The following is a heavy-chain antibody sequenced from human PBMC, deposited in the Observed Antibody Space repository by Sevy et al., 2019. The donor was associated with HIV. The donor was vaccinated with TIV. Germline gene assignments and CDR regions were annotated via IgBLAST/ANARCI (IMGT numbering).Heavy chain of an antibody. CDR1: GFRFSDYA. CDR3: PKDNRPATMSNSSYYYYYGMDV. J-gene: IGHJ6*02. Sequence: GGSLRLSCAASGFRFSDYAMHWVRQAPGKGLEWVSGISWNSVSLDYADSVKGRFTISRDNAKNSLYFHMNRLRSEDSALNYSPKDNRPATMSNSSYYYYYGMDVWGQGTTVTVSS. V-gene: IGHV3-9*01. CDR2: ISWNSVSL. D-gene: IGHD6-6*01.